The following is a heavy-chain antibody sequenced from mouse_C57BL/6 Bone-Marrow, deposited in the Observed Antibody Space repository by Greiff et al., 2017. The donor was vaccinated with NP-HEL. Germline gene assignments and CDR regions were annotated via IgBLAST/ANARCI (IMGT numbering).Heavy chain of an antibody. V-gene: IGHV14-4*01. J-gene: IGHJ3*01. CDR3: TPIYYYGSSWAY. D-gene: IGHD1-1*01. CDR1: GFNIKDDY. CDR2: IDPENGDT. Sequence: EVQLQQSGAELVRPGASVKLSCTASGFNIKDDYMHWVKQRPEQGLEWIGWIDPENGDTEYASKFQGKATITADTSSNTAYLQLSSLTSEDTAVYYCTPIYYYGSSWAYWGQGTLVTVSA.